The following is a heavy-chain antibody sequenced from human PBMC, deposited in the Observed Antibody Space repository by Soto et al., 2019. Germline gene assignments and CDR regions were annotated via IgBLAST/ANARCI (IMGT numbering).Heavy chain of an antibody. CDR3: ARDQGDYDYVWGSYRRNYYYYGMDV. CDR2: IIPIFGTA. D-gene: IGHD3-16*02. Sequence: SVKVSCKASGGTFSSYAISWVRQAPGQGLEWMGGIIPIFGTANYAQKFQGRVTITADESTSTAYMELSSLRSEDTAVYYCARDQGDYDYVWGSYRRNYYYYGMDVWGQGTTVTVSS. V-gene: IGHV1-69*13. J-gene: IGHJ6*02. CDR1: GGTFSSYA.